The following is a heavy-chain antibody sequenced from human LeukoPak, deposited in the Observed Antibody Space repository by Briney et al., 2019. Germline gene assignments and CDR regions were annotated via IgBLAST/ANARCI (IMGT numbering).Heavy chain of an antibody. V-gene: IGHV4-59*12. CDR1: GDSIGTYY. CDR3: ARGGRFLKYFDY. D-gene: IGHD3-3*01. CDR2: IDYRGST. J-gene: IGHJ4*02. Sequence: SETLSLTCTVSGDSIGTYYWSWIRQPPGKGLEWIEYIDYRGSTTYNPSLRSRVTISVDTSKNQFSLRLSSVTAADTAVYYCARGGRFLKYFDYWGQGTLVTVSS.